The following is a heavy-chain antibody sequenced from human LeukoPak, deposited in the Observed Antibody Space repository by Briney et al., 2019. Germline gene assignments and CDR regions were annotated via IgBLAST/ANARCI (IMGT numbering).Heavy chain of an antibody. V-gene: IGHV1-8*03. CDR2: MNPNNNNI. D-gene: IGHD2-2*01. J-gene: IGHJ6*03. CDR3: ARGHCSSTSCSSRYYYYMDV. Sequence: ASVKVSCKASGYTFTNYVINWVRQVTGQGLEWMGWMNPNNNNIGYAQKFQGRVTITRNTSISTAYMELSSLRSEDTAVYYCARGHCSSTSCSSRYYYYMDVWGKGTMVTVSS. CDR1: GYTFTNYV.